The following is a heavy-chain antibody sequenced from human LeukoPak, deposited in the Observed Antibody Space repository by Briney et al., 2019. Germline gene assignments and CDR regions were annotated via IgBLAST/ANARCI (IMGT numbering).Heavy chain of an antibody. CDR1: GFTFYIYA. D-gene: IGHD3-22*01. V-gene: IGHV3-23*01. CDR3: AKDRPNYHENNGHYYRPNGDY. CDR2: ITSSGGGT. Sequence: GGSLRLSGAASGFTFYIYAMSWVRQAPGKGLEWVSSITSSGGGTFYADSVKDRFTISRDNSKNTLYLQMSRLRAEDTAVYYCAKDRPNYHENNGHYYRPNGDYWGQGTLVTVSS. J-gene: IGHJ4*02.